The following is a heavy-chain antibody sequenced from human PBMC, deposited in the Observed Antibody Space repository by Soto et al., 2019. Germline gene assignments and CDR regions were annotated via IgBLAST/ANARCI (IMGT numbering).Heavy chain of an antibody. J-gene: IGHJ4*02. CDR2: IYYRGST. Sequence: SETLSLTCTVSGGSVSSGSYYWSWIRQPPGKGLEWIGYIYYRGSTNYNPSLKSRVTISVDTSKNQFSLKLSSVTAADTAVYYCARLPLNWSIYQLKLDYWGQGTLVTVSS. V-gene: IGHV4-61*01. CDR3: ARLPLNWSIYQLKLDY. D-gene: IGHD2-2*01. CDR1: GGSVSSGSYY.